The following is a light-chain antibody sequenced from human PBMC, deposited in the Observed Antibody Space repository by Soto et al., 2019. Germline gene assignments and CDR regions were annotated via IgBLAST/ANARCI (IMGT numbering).Light chain of an antibody. CDR2: KAS. Sequence: DLQMTQSPSTLSASVGDRVTITCLAIQSISSWLAWYQQKPGKAPKLLIYKASSLESGVPSRFRGSGSGTEFTLTISSLQPDDFETYYCQQYNSYPATFGQGTKVDIK. CDR3: QQYNSYPAT. CDR1: QSISSW. J-gene: IGKJ1*01. V-gene: IGKV1-5*03.